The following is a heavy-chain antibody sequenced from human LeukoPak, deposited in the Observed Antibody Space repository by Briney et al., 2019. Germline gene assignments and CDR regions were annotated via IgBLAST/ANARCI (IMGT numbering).Heavy chain of an antibody. CDR2: IRREAYGVTT. J-gene: IGHJ3*02. D-gene: IGHD1-26*01. Sequence: PGGSLRLXCVVSGFTFSNAWMSWVRLAPGKGLEWVGRIRREAYGVTTDYTAPVKGRFTISRDDSKNTLYLQMNSLKTEDTAVYYCATDGFSGSYSSFDIWGQGTMVTVS. CDR3: ATDGFSGSYSSFDI. V-gene: IGHV3-15*01. CDR1: GFTFSNAW.